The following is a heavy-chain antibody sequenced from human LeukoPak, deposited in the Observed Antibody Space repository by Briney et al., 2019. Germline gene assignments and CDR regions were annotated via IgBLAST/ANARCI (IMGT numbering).Heavy chain of an antibody. CDR3: ASLPARRQTYYFDY. D-gene: IGHD2-2*01. Sequence: PSETLSLTCTVSGGSISSSSYYWGWIRQPPGKGLEWIGSIYYSGSTYYNPSLKSRVTISVDTSKNQFSLKLSSVTAADTAVYYCASLPARRQTYYFDYWGQGTLVTVSS. CDR1: GGSISSSSYY. V-gene: IGHV4-39*01. J-gene: IGHJ4*02. CDR2: IYYSGST.